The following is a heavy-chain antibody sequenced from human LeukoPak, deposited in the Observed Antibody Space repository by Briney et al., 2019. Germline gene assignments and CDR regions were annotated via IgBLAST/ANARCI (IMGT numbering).Heavy chain of an antibody. CDR1: GFTFSSYW. CDR3: ARDLRGYCSSTSCYEAFFDF. J-gene: IGHJ4*02. V-gene: IGHV3-7*01. Sequence: GGSLRLSCAASGFTFSSYWMSWVRQAPGKGLEWVANIKQDGSEKYYVDSVKGRFTISRDNAKNSLYLQMNSLRAEDTAVYYCARDLRGYCSSTSCYEAFFDFWGQGTLVTVSS. D-gene: IGHD2-2*01. CDR2: IKQDGSEK.